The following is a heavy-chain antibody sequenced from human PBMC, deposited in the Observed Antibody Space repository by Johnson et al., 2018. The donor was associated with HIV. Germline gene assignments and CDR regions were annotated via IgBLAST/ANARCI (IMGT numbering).Heavy chain of an antibody. V-gene: IGHV3-23*04. CDR3: AKDRTSGSYSDDAFDI. J-gene: IGHJ3*02. CDR1: GFTFSSYA. Sequence: VQLVESGGGVVQPGGSLRLSCAASGFTFSSYAMSWVRQAPGKGLEWVSAISGSGGGTYYEDSVKGRFTLSRENSKNTLYLPMNRLRAEDTAVYYCAKDRTSGSYSDDAFDIWGQGTMVIVSS. D-gene: IGHD1-26*01. CDR2: ISGSGGGT.